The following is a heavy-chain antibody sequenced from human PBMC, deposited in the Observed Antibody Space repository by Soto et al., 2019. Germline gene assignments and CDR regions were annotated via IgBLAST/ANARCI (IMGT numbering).Heavy chain of an antibody. J-gene: IGHJ4*02. D-gene: IGHD3-10*01. CDR1: GYTFTSYG. V-gene: IGHV1-18*01. Sequence: QVQLVQSGAEVKKPGASVKVSCKASGYTFTSYGISWVRQAPGQGLEWMGWISAYNGNTNYAQKLQGRGTMTTDTSASTASMELRSLRADDTAVYYCARVGGYYYGSGSYRVWGQGTLVTVSS. CDR2: ISAYNGNT. CDR3: ARVGGYYYGSGSYRV.